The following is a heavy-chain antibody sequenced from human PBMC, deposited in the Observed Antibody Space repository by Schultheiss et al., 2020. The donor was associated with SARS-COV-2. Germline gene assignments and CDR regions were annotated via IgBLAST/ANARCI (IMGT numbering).Heavy chain of an antibody. V-gene: IGHV4-39*07. CDR2: IYYSGST. Sequence: SETLSLTCTVSGDSITSTSSYWGWIRQPPGKGLEWIGYIYYSGSTYYNPSLKSRVTISVDTSKNQFSLKLSSVTAADKAVYYCARDRDYYYYMDVWGKGTTVTVSS. CDR3: ARDRDYYYYMDV. J-gene: IGHJ6*03. CDR1: GDSITSTSSY.